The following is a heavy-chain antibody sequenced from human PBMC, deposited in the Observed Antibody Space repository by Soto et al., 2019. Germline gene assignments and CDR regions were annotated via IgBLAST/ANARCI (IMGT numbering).Heavy chain of an antibody. Sequence: EVQLVESGGGLVQPGGSLRLSCAGSGFTFSSYAMHWVRQAPGKGLEYVSVISSNGDNTDYANSVKGRFTISRDNSKNTLYLQRGSLRVEDMAVYYCARRIPFGYGMDVWGQGTTVTVSS. D-gene: IGHD2-21*01. CDR1: GFTFSSYA. CDR3: ARRIPFGYGMDV. CDR2: ISSNGDNT. J-gene: IGHJ6*02. V-gene: IGHV3-64*01.